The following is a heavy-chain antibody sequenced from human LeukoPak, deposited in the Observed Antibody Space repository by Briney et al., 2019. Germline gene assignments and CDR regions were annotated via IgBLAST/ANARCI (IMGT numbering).Heavy chain of an antibody. CDR3: ARVVGSGYSDY. D-gene: IGHD5-12*01. V-gene: IGHV4-59*01. CDR1: GGSISSYY. Sequence: SETLSLTCIVSGGSISSYYWSWIRQPPGNGLEGIGYIYYSGSTNYNPSLKSRVTISVDTSKNQFSLKLSSVIAADTAVYYCARVVGSGYSDYWGQGTLVTVSS. J-gene: IGHJ4*02. CDR2: IYYSGST.